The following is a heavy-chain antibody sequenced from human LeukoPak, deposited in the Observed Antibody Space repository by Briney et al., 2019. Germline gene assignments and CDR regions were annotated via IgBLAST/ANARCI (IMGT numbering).Heavy chain of an antibody. D-gene: IGHD1/OR15-1a*01. CDR2: IYSGGST. CDR1: GFTVSSNY. V-gene: IGHV3-66*01. CDR3: ARVRYNCNRGDLAS. J-gene: IGHJ5*02. Sequence: GGSLRLSCAASGFTVSSNYMSWVRQAPGKGLEWVSVIYSGGSTYYADSVKGRFTISRDNSKNTLYLQMNSLRAEDTAVYYCARVRYNCNRGDLASWGLGPLVTVS.